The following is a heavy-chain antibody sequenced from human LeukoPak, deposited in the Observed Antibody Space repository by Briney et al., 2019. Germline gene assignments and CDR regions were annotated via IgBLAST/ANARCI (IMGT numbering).Heavy chain of an antibody. Sequence: PSETLSLTCAVYGGSFSGYYWSWIRQPPGKGLEWIGEINHSGSTNYSPSLKSRVTISVDTSKNQFSLKLSSVTAADTAVYYCARGRPLYDFWSGQKIGAFDYWGQGTLVTVSS. J-gene: IGHJ4*02. CDR2: INHSGST. CDR1: GGSFSGYY. V-gene: IGHV4-34*01. D-gene: IGHD3-3*01. CDR3: ARGRPLYDFWSGQKIGAFDY.